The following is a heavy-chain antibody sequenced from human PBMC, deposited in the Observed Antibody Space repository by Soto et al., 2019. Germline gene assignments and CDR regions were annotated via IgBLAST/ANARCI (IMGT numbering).Heavy chain of an antibody. CDR3: AREKIFNSTFYGSHYYYGMDV. CDR2: ILYDGSDK. J-gene: IGHJ6*02. D-gene: IGHD3-10*01. V-gene: IGHV3-30*19. CDR1: GFSFSDYG. Sequence: GGSLRLSCAASGFSFSDYGMHWVRQAPGKGLEWVAVILYDGSDKYYSDSLKGRFTVSRDNSKNTLFLQMSSLRAEDTAVYFCAREKIFNSTFYGSHYYYGMDVWGQGTTVTVSS.